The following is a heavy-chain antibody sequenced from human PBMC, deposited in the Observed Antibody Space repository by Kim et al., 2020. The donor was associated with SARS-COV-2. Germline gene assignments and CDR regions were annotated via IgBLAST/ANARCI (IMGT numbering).Heavy chain of an antibody. J-gene: IGHJ6*02. CDR1: GFTFSTYA. Sequence: GGSLRLSCAASGFTFSTYAMRWVRQAPGKGLEWVSVIGPTGVDTPYAHSAEGRFIISRDNSKNKLFLEMNSLRAEDTAAYYCASREPHFGVDLWGQGTTVTVSS. V-gene: IGHV3-23*01. CDR3: ASREPHFGVDL. CDR2: IGPTGVDT. D-gene: IGHD3-10*01.